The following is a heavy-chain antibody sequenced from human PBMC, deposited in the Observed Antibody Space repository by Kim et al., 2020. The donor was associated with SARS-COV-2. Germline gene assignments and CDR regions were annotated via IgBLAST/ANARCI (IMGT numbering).Heavy chain of an antibody. D-gene: IGHD2-15*01. J-gene: IGHJ5*02. CDR3: ARESKVVAATGWFDP. Sequence: PSLKSRVTISVDTSKTQFSLKLSSVTAADTAVYYCARESKVVAATGWFDPWGQGTLVTVSS. V-gene: IGHV4-30-2*05.